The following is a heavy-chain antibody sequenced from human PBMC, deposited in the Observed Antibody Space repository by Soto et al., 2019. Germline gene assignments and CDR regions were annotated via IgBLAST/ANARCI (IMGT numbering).Heavy chain of an antibody. CDR2: ISGSGGST. Sequence: EVQLLESGGGLVQPGGSLRLSCAASGFTFSSYAMSWVRQAPGKGLEWVSAISGSGGSTYYADSVKGRFTISRDNSKNTLYLQMNSLRAEDTAVYYCAKGQYYYDSSGYCYFDYWGQGTLVTVSS. J-gene: IGHJ4*02. CDR3: AKGQYYYDSSGYCYFDY. D-gene: IGHD3-22*01. CDR1: GFTFSSYA. V-gene: IGHV3-23*01.